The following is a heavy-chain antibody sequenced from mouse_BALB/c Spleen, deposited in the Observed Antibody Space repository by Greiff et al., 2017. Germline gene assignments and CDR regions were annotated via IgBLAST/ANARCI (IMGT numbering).Heavy chain of an antibody. CDR2: IWAGGST. V-gene: IGHV2-9*02. CDR3: ARDPCGYDGYVDI. Sequence: QVQLQQSGPGLVAPSQSLSITCTVSGFSLTSYGVHWVRQPPGKGLEWLGVIWAGGSTNYNSALMSRLSISKDNSKSQVFLKMNSLQTDDTAMYYCARDPCGYDGYVDIGGAGTTVTVSS. D-gene: IGHD2-2*01. J-gene: IGHJ1*01. CDR1: GFSLTSYG.